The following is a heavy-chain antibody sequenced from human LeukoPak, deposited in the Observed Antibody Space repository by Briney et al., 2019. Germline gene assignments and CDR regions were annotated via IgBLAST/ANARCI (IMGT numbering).Heavy chain of an antibody. CDR2: IYYSGST. CDR3: ARFSTGGWFVY. CDR1: GGSISSYY. Sequence: PSETLSLTCTVSGGSISSYYWSWIRQPPGKGLEWIGYIYYSGSTNYNPSLKSRVTISVDTSKNQFSLKLSSVTAADTAVYYCARFSTGGWFVYWGQGTLVIVSS. J-gene: IGHJ4*02. V-gene: IGHV4-59*01. D-gene: IGHD6-19*01.